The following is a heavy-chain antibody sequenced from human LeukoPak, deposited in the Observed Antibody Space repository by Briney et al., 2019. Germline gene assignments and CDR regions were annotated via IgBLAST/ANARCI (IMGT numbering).Heavy chain of an antibody. CDR2: VYKSGRT. D-gene: IGHD4-17*01. CDR3: ARGDSGDYPDFYYYAMDV. V-gene: IGHV4-59*01. CDR1: GGSLGRYS. J-gene: IGHJ6*02. Sequence: KSSETLSLTCTLSGGSLGRYSWSWVRQPPGKGLEWIGYVYKSGRTDYNPSLQSRVTMSVDTSKNHFSLKLSSVTAADTGVYYCARGDSGDYPDFYYYAMDVWGQGTTVTVSS.